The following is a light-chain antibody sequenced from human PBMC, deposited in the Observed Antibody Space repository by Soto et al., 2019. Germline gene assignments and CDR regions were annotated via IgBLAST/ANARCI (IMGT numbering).Light chain of an antibody. V-gene: IGKV1-5*01. Sequence: DIQMTQSPPTLSASVGDRVTITCRASQSISSWLAWYQQKPGKAPKLLIYDASTLEAGVPSRFSGSGSGTEFTLTISGLQPDDYATYYCQQYTSYWTFGQGTKLDIK. J-gene: IGKJ1*01. CDR3: QQYTSYWT. CDR1: QSISSW. CDR2: DAS.